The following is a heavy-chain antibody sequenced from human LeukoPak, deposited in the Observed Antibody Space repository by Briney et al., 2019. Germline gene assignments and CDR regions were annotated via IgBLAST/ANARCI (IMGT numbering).Heavy chain of an antibody. Sequence: GGSLRLSCAASGFTFSGYAMHWVRQAPGKGLEWVAVISYDGSNKYYADSVKGRFTISRDNSKNTLYLQMNSLRAEDTAVYYCARASSYGDYSRWGQGTLVTVSS. V-gene: IGHV3-30-3*01. CDR2: ISYDGSNK. D-gene: IGHD4-17*01. CDR1: GFTFSGYA. CDR3: ARASSYGDYSR. J-gene: IGHJ4*02.